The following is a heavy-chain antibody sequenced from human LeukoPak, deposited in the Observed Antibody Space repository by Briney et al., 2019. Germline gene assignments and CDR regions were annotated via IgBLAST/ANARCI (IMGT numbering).Heavy chain of an antibody. V-gene: IGHV3-23*01. D-gene: IGHD6-13*01. Sequence: GGSLRLSCAASGFTFSHYSMHWVRQAPGKGLEWVSSISDSGGSTYYADSVKGRLTISRDNSKNTLYLRMNSLRAEDTALYYCIAAPPPYYYDYWGQGILVTVSS. CDR3: IAAPPPYYYDY. CDR2: ISDSGGST. J-gene: IGHJ4*02. CDR1: GFTFSHYS.